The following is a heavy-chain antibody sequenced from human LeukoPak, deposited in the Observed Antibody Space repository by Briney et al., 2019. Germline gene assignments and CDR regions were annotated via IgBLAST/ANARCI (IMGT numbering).Heavy chain of an antibody. J-gene: IGHJ4*02. CDR3: ARHTDRWLQYFDY. V-gene: IGHV4-59*08. CDR1: GGSISSYY. Sequence: SETLSLTCTVSGGSISSYYWSWIRQPPGKGLEWIGYIYCSGSTDYNPSLKSRVTISVDTSKNQFSLKLSSVTAADTAVYYCARHTDRWLQYFDYWGQGTLVTVSS. D-gene: IGHD5-12*01. CDR2: IYCSGST.